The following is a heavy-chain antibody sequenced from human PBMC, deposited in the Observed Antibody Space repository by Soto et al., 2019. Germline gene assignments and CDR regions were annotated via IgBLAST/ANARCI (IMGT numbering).Heavy chain of an antibody. CDR3: ARERMVDYYDSSGYRYYGMDV. CDR2: IYYSGST. CDR1: GGSISRYY. J-gene: IGHJ6*02. V-gene: IGHV4-59*01. D-gene: IGHD3-22*01. Sequence: PSETLSLTCTVSGGSISRYYWSWIRQPPGKGLEWIGYIYYSGSTNYNPSLKSRVTISVDTSKNQFSLKLSSVTAADTAVYYCARERMVDYYDSSGYRYYGMDVWGQGTTVTVSS.